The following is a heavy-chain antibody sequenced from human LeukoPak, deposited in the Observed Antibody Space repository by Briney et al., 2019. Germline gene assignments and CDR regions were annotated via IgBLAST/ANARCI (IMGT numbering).Heavy chain of an antibody. CDR3: AKAGHCGGDCYSIMDY. Sequence: VQPGRSLRLSCAASGFTFSSYGMHWVRQAPGKGLECVALISYDGRTKYYADSVNGRFSISRDNSKNTLYLQMNSLRAEDTAVYYCAKAGHCGGDCYSIMDYWGQGTLVTVSS. CDR1: GFTFSSYG. D-gene: IGHD2-21*02. J-gene: IGHJ4*02. V-gene: IGHV3-30*18. CDR2: ISYDGRTK.